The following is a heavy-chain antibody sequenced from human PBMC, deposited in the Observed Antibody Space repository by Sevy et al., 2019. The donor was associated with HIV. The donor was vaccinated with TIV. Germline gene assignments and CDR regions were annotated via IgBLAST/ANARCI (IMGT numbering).Heavy chain of an antibody. J-gene: IGHJ4*02. CDR3: VKAIAKDGSF. V-gene: IGHV3-7*01. CDR2: INQDGSVK. D-gene: IGHD6-13*01. Sequence: GGSLRLSCVASGLSLNNYWMNWVRQAPGKGLEWVANINQDGSVKYYVESVRGRFTISRDNARNLVILQMSSLRVDDSALYYCVKAIAKDGSFWGQGTLVTVSS. CDR1: GLSLNNYW.